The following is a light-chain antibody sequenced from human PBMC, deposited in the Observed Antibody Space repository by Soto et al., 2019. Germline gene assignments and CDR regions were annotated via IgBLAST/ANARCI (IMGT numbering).Light chain of an antibody. V-gene: IGKV3-11*01. CDR3: QQRSNWPPWT. CDR1: QSVSSY. CDR2: DAS. Sequence: EIVLTQSPATLSLSPGERATLSCRASQSVSSYLAWYQQKPGQAPRLLIYDASNRATGIPARFSGSGSETDLTLTISSLEPEDFAVYYCQQRSNWPPWTFGQGTKVEIK. J-gene: IGKJ1*01.